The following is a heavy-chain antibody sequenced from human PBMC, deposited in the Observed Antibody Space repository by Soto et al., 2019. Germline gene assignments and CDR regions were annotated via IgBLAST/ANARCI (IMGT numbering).Heavy chain of an antibody. CDR2: MNPNSGNT. Sequence: ASVKGSCKAAGYTFTSSDINWVRQATGQGREWMGWMNPNSGNTGYAQKIQGRVTMTRNTSISTAYMELSSLSLYYTAGYYCARGRMDSPYWGQGTLVTVSS. V-gene: IGHV1-8*01. CDR1: GYTFTSSD. J-gene: IGHJ4*02. CDR3: ARGRMDSPY. D-gene: IGHD4-4*01.